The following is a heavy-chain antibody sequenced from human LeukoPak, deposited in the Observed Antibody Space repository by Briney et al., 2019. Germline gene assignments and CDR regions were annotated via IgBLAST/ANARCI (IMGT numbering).Heavy chain of an antibody. D-gene: IGHD4-17*01. CDR2: IRSKAYGGTT. Sequence: GGSLRLSCAASGFTFSSYWMSWVRQAPGKGLEWVGFIRSKAYGGTTEYAASVKGRFTISRDDSKSIAYLQMNSLKTEDTAVYYCTRDPTVTTLDYWGQGTLVTVSS. J-gene: IGHJ4*02. CDR1: GFTFSSYW. CDR3: TRDPTVTTLDY. V-gene: IGHV3-49*04.